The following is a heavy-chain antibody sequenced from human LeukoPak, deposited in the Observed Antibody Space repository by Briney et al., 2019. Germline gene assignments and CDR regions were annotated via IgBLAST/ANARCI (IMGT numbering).Heavy chain of an antibody. CDR2: IGSGGDT. V-gene: IGHV3-23*01. CDR1: GFTFSSYA. J-gene: IGHJ4*02. Sequence: GGSLRLSCAASGFTFSSYAMTWVRQSPGKGLEWVSVIGSGGDTYYSDSVQGRFTISRDNSKNTLYLQMNSLRADDTAVYYCARGSNYVGFDYWGQGTLVTVSS. D-gene: IGHD4-11*01. CDR3: ARGSNYVGFDY.